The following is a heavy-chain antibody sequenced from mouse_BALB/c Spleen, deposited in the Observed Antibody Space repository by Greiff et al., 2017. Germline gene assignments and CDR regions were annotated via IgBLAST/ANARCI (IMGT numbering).Heavy chain of an antibody. V-gene: IGHV2-9*02. D-gene: IGHD1-1*01. Sequence: QVQLKESGPGLVAPSQSLSITCTVSGFSLTSYGVHWVRQPPGKGLEWLGVIWAGGSTNYNSALMSRLGISKDNSKSQVFLKMNSLQTDDTAMYYCARDQGIYYYGSSYGMDYWGQGTSVTVSS. J-gene: IGHJ4*01. CDR3: ARDQGIYYYGSSYGMDY. CDR2: IWAGGST. CDR1: GFSLTSYG.